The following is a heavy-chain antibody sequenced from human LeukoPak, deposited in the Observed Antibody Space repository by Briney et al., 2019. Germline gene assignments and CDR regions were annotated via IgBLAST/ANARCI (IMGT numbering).Heavy chain of an antibody. CDR1: GYSIGSGYY. V-gene: IGHV4-38-2*01. J-gene: IGHJ3*02. CDR3: ARLTVSVGKDAFDI. Sequence: SETLSLTCAVSGYSIGSGYYWGWIRQPPGKGLEWIGSIYHSGSTYYNPSLKSRVTISVDTSKNQFSLKLSPVTAADTAVYYCARLTVSVGKDAFDIWGQGTMVTVSS. D-gene: IGHD1-26*01. CDR2: IYHSGST.